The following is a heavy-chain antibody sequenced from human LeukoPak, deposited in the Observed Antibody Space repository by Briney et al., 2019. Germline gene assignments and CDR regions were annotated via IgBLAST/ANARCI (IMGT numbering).Heavy chain of an antibody. J-gene: IGHJ4*02. D-gene: IGHD3-22*01. CDR2: ISYDGSNK. Sequence: GGSLRLSCAASGFTFSSYGMPWVRQAPGKGLEWVAVISYDGSNKYYADSVKGRFTISRDNSKNTLYLQMNSLRAEDTAVYYCAKDTDDSSAQGADYWGQGTLVTVSS. CDR3: AKDTDDSSAQGADY. V-gene: IGHV3-30*18. CDR1: GFTFSSYG.